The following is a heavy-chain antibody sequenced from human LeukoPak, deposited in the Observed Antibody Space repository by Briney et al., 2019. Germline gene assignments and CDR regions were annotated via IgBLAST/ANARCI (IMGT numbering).Heavy chain of an antibody. CDR3: VRESEYYFDHSASFDY. D-gene: IGHD3-22*01. Sequence: GRSLRLSCAASGFTFTAYLIHWVRQAPGKGLEWVAVMSSDGNTKFYADSVKGRFTISRDNSKNTLYLQMNSLRAEDTAVYYCVRESEYYFDHSASFDYWGQGTLVTVSS. J-gene: IGHJ4*02. CDR1: GFTFTAYL. CDR2: MSSDGNTK. V-gene: IGHV3-30-3*01.